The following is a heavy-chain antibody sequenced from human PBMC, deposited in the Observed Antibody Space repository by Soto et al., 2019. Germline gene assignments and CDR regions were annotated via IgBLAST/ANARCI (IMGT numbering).Heavy chain of an antibody. J-gene: IGHJ4*02. CDR2: MNPNSGNT. Sequence: ASVKVSCKASGYTFTSYDINWVRQATGQGLEWMGWMNPNSGNTGYAQKFQGRVTMTRNTSISTAHMELSSLRSEDTAVYYCARGGKYSTDFDYWGQGTPVTVSS. CDR3: ARGGKYSTDFDY. D-gene: IGHD2-21*01. CDR1: GYTFTSYD. V-gene: IGHV1-8*01.